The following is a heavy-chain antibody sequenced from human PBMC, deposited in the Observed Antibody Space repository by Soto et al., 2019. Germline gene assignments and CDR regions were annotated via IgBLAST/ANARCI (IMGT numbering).Heavy chain of an antibody. Sequence: GGSLRLSCAASEFTFSNYAMSWVRQAPGKGLEWVSAISYGGGTTYYADSVKGRFTISRDNSKNTLYLQMNSLRAEDTAVYYCARSQTTVTSYDYWGQGTLVTVSS. CDR2: ISYGGGTT. CDR3: ARSQTTVTSYDY. D-gene: IGHD4-17*01. J-gene: IGHJ4*02. CDR1: EFTFSNYA. V-gene: IGHV3-23*01.